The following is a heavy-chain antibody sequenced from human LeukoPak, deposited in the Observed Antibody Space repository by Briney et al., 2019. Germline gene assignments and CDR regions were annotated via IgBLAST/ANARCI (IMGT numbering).Heavy chain of an antibody. CDR1: GFTFRSYA. J-gene: IGHJ6*03. D-gene: IGHD4/OR15-4a*01. Sequence: GGSLRLSCAASGFTFRSYAMSWVRQAPGKGLEWVSAISGSGGSTYYADSVKGRFTISRDNSKNTLYLQVKSLRAEDTAVYYCAKALRVNMGGYYYYMDVWGKGTTVTVSS. CDR3: AKALRVNMGGYYYYMDV. CDR2: ISGSGGST. V-gene: IGHV3-23*01.